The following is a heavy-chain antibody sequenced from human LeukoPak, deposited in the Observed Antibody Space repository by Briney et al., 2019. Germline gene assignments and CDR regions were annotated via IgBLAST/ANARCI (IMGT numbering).Heavy chain of an antibody. D-gene: IGHD3-9*01. CDR2: ISAYNGNT. CDR3: ARVLYYDILTGYSNWFDP. CDR1: GYSFNNYG. V-gene: IGHV1-18*01. J-gene: IGHJ5*02. Sequence: ASVKVSCKASGYSFNNYGISWVRQAPGQGLEWMGWISAYNGNTNYAQKLQGRVTMTTDTSTSTAYMELRSLRSDDTAVYYCARVLYYDILTGYSNWFDPWGQGTLVTVSS.